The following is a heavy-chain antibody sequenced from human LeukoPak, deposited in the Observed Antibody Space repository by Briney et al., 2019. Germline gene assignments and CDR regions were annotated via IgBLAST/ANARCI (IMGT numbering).Heavy chain of an antibody. CDR1: GVSISISNW. J-gene: IGHJ6*02. CDR2: TYHSGST. CDR3: ARAKGAEYNWKDYYYGMDV. Sequence: PSETLSLTCAVSGVSISISNWWSWVRQPPGKGLEWVGVTYHSGSTNYNPSVKSRVTISVDNSENQFSLKLSSVTAADTAVYYCARAKGAEYNWKDYYYGMDVWGQGTTVTVSS. V-gene: IGHV4-4*02. D-gene: IGHD1-1*01.